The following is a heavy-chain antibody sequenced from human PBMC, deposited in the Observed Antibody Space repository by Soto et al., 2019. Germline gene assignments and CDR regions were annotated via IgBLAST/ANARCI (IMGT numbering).Heavy chain of an antibody. D-gene: IGHD5-12*01. CDR3: ARDPTDGYNYGTIDY. V-gene: IGHV3-30-3*01. J-gene: IGHJ4*02. CDR2: ISYDGSNK. CDR1: GFTFSSYA. Sequence: GGSLRLSCPPSGFTFSSYATHWVRQAPGKGLEWVAVISYDGSNKYYADSVKGRFTISRDNSKNTLYLQMNSLRAEDTAVYYCARDPTDGYNYGTIDYWGQGT.